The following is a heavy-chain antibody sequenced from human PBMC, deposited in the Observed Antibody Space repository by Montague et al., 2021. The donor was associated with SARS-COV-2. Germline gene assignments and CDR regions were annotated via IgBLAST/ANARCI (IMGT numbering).Heavy chain of an antibody. Sequence: SETLSLTCTVSGGSISSYYWSWIRQPLGKGLEWIGYIYYSGSTDYNPSLKSRVTISVDTSKNQFSLKLSSVTAADTAVYYCAGTYYDFWSGFIHYYYMDVWGQGTTVTVSS. CDR1: GGSISSYY. CDR2: IYYSGST. D-gene: IGHD3-3*01. V-gene: IGHV4-59*01. J-gene: IGHJ6*03. CDR3: AGTYYDFWSGFIHYYYMDV.